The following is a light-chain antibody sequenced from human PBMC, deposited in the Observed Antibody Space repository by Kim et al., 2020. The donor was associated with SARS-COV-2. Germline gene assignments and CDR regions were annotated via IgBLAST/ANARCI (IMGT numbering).Light chain of an antibody. CDR1: QDINNF. V-gene: IGKV1-17*03. CDR2: AAS. J-gene: IGKJ2*01. Sequence: DIQMTQSPSAMSASIGDRVTITCRASQDINNFLVCFQQKPGKVPQRLIYAASSLESGVPSRFSGSGSGTDFTLTIHSLQPEDFATYYCLQHHTYPYTFGQGTKLEI. CDR3: LQHHTYPYT.